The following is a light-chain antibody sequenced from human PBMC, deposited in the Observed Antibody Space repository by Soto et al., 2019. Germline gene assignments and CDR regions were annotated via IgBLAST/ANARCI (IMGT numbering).Light chain of an antibody. J-gene: IGLJ2*01. V-gene: IGLV6-57*04. CDR2: EDN. Sequence: FMLTQPHSVSESPGKTVTISCTRSSGSIASNYVQWYQQRPGSAPTTVIYEDNQRPSGVPDRFSGSIDSSSNSASLTISGLKTEDEADYYCQSYDSSNHAVFGGGTKLT. CDR3: QSYDSSNHAV. CDR1: SGSIASNY.